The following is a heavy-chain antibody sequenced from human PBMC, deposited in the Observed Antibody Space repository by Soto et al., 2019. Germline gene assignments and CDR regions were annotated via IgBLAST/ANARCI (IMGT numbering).Heavy chain of an antibody. V-gene: IGHV4-59*01. D-gene: IGHD3-10*01. CDR1: GGSISSYY. Sequence: QVQLQESGPGLVKPSETLSLTCTVSGGSISSYYWSWIRQPPGKGLEWIGYIYYSGSTNYTPSLKSGVTISVDTSKNQFSLKLSSVTAADTAMYYCARGDPLRWFGEKVYYGMDVWGQGTTVTVSS. J-gene: IGHJ6*02. CDR2: IYYSGST. CDR3: ARGDPLRWFGEKVYYGMDV.